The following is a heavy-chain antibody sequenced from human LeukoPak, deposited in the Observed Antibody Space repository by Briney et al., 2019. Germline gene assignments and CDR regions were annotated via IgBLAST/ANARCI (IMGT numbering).Heavy chain of an antibody. CDR2: INAGNGNT. J-gene: IGHJ4*02. V-gene: IGHV1-3*01. Sequence: ASVKVSCKASGYTFTSYAMHWVRQAPGQRLEWMGWINAGNGNTKCSQKFQGRVTITRDTSASTAYMELSSLRSEDTAVYYCARARPYCSSTSCPLYYFDYWGQGTLVTVSS. CDR1: GYTFTSYA. CDR3: ARARPYCSSTSCPLYYFDY. D-gene: IGHD2-2*01.